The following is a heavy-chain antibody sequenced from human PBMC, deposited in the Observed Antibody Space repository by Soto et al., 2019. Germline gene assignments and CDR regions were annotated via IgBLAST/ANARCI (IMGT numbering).Heavy chain of an antibody. CDR3: TRDSLEAYSNYYYRMDV. Sequence: GGSLRLSCTASGFTFGDYAMSWFRQAPGKGLEWVGFIRSKAYGGTTEYAASVKGRFTISRDDSKSIAYLQMNSLKTEDTAVYYCTRDSLEAYSNYYYRMDVWGQGTTVTVSS. D-gene: IGHD4-4*01. CDR1: GFTFGDYA. V-gene: IGHV3-49*03. CDR2: IRSKAYGGTT. J-gene: IGHJ6*02.